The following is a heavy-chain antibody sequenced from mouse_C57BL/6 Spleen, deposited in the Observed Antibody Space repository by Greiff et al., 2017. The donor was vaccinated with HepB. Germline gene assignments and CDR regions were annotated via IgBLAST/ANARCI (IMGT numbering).Heavy chain of an antibody. D-gene: IGHD3-2*02. CDR2: IYPRSGNT. J-gene: IGHJ4*01. V-gene: IGHV1-81*01. CDR3: ARGGSSGYDAMDY. Sequence: QVQLQQSGAELARPGASVKLSCKASGYTLTSYGISWVKQRTGQGLEWIGEIYPRSGNTYYNEKFKGKATLTADKSSSTAYMELRSLTSEDSAVYFCARGGSSGYDAMDYWGQGTSVTVSS. CDR1: GYTLTSYG.